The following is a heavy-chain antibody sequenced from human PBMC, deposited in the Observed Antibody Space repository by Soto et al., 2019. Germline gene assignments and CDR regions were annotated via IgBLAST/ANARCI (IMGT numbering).Heavy chain of an antibody. CDR1: GGTFSSYA. CDR2: IIPIFGTA. CDR3: ARPNPYYYGSGSRSPYGMDV. Sequence: QVQLVQSGAEVKKPGSSVKVSCKASGGTFSSYAISWVRQAPGQGLEWMGGIIPIFGTATYAQKFQGRVTITADESTSTAYMELSSLRSEDTAVYYCARPNPYYYGSGSRSPYGMDVWGQGTTVTVSS. J-gene: IGHJ6*02. D-gene: IGHD3-10*01. V-gene: IGHV1-69*01.